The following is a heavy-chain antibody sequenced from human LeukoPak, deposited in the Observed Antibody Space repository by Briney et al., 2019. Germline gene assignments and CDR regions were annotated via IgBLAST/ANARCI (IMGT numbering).Heavy chain of an antibody. CDR1: GYTFTSYG. CDR2: ISAYNGNT. D-gene: IGHD2-2*01. CDR3: ARRYCSSTSCSVYYFDY. J-gene: IGHJ4*02. Sequence: ASVKVSCKASGYTFTSYGISWVRQAPGQGLEWMGWISAYNGNTNYAQKLQGRVTMTTDTSTSTAYMEPRSLRSDDTAVYYCARRYCSSTSCSVYYFDYWGQGTLVTVSS. V-gene: IGHV1-18*01.